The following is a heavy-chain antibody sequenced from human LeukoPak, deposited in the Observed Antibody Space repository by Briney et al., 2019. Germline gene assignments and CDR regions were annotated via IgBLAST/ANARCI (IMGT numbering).Heavy chain of an antibody. J-gene: IGHJ3*02. CDR2: IIPILGIA. Sequence: SVKVSCKASGGTFSSYAISWVRQAPGQGLEWMGRIIPILGIANYAQKFQGRVTITADKSTSTAHMELSSLRSEDTAVYYCARDRGGSYFLDAFDIWGQGTMVTVSS. CDR1: GGTFSSYA. CDR3: ARDRGGSYFLDAFDI. D-gene: IGHD1-26*01. V-gene: IGHV1-69*04.